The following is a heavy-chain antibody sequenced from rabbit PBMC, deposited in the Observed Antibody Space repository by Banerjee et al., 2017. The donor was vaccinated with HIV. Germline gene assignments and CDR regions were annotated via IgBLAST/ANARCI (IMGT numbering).Heavy chain of an antibody. J-gene: IGHJ4*01. Sequence: QEQLVESGGGLVQPEGSLTLTCTASGFDFSSNAMCWVRQAPGKGLEWIACIDTGSSGSTYYASWAKGRFTITRSTSLNTVDLKMTSLTAADTATYFCAKGYPGTKHYFNLWGPGTLVTVS. D-gene: IGHD7-1*01. CDR1: GFDFSSNA. CDR3: AKGYPGTKHYFNL. V-gene: IGHV1S47*01. CDR2: IDTGSSGST.